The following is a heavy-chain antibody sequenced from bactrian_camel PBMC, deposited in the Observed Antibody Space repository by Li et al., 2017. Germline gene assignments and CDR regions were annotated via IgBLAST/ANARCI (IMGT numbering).Heavy chain of an antibody. J-gene: IGHJ4*01. Sequence: VQLVESGGGLVQPGGSLRLSCAASGFTFRTYDMSWVRQAPGKGLEWISHINSGGGRTFYLDSVKGRFTISRDNAKNTLSLQLNSLKTEDTAMYYCAKAPYGGGTYYTDWGQGTQVTVS. V-gene: IGHV3S40*01. CDR1: GFTFRTYD. CDR3: AKAPYGGGTYYTD. CDR2: INSGGGRT. D-gene: IGHD2*01.